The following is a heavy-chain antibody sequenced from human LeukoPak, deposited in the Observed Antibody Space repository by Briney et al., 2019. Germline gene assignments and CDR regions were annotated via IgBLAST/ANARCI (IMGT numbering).Heavy chain of an antibody. CDR2: ISGSGGST. CDR1: GFTFSSYA. Sequence: GGSLRLSCAASGFTFSSYAMSWVRQAPGKGLEWVSAISGSGGSTYYADSVKGRFTISRDNTKNTLYLQMNSLRAEDTAVYYCAQRIAVRPYPFGNWGQGTLVTVSS. J-gene: IGHJ4*02. D-gene: IGHD6-6*01. V-gene: IGHV3-23*01. CDR3: AQRIAVRPYPFGN.